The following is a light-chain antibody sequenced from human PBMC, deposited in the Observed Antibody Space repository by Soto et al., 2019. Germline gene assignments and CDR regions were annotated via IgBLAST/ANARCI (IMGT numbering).Light chain of an antibody. CDR1: QSVTIK. V-gene: IGKV3-11*01. J-gene: IGKJ4*01. CDR3: QPRANWPLT. CDR2: DAS. Sequence: EVVLTQSPAILSLSPGERATLSCRASQSVTIKLAWYQQKPGQPPRLLIYDASTRATGTPARFSGSGSGTDFTLSISSLEPEDFGFYFCQPRANWPLTFGGGTKVEI.